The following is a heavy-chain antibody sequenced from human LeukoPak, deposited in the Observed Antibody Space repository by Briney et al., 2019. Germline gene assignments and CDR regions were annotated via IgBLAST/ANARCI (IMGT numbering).Heavy chain of an antibody. J-gene: IGHJ4*02. CDR2: IGAGGYGT. CDR1: GFTFSSYA. CDR3: AKADVNTVRVYDY. V-gene: IGHV3-23*01. Sequence: PGGSLRLSCAASGFTFSSYAMGWVRQAPGNGLEWVSSIGAGGYGTYYAASVKGRFTISRDNSKNTVYLQMNSLRAEDTALYYCAKADVNTVRVYDYWGQGTLVTVSS. D-gene: IGHD4-11*01.